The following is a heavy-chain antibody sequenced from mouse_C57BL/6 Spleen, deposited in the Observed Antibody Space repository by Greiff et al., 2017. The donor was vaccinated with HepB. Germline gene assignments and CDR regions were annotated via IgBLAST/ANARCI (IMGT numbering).Heavy chain of an antibody. J-gene: IGHJ1*03. CDR2: INYDGSST. Sequence: EVKLVESEGGLVQPGSSMKLSCTASGFTFSDYYMAWVRQVPEKGLEWVANINYDGSSTYYLDSLKSRFIISRDNAKNILYLQMSSLKSEDTATYYCARYDYDFYWYFDVWGTGTTVTVSS. CDR3: ARYDYDFYWYFDV. V-gene: IGHV5-16*01. CDR1: GFTFSDYY. D-gene: IGHD2-4*01.